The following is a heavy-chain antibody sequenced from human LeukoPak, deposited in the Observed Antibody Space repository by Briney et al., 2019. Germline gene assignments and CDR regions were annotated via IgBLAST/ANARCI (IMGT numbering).Heavy chain of an antibody. Sequence: NSSETLSLTCTVSGDSISSYYWSWIRQPPGKGLEWIGYIYYSGSTNYNPSLKSRVTISVDTSKNQFSLKLSSVTAADTAVYYCARSLWFGELLPFDYWGQGTLVTVSS. D-gene: IGHD3-10*01. CDR1: GDSISSYY. J-gene: IGHJ4*02. V-gene: IGHV4-59*01. CDR3: ARSLWFGELLPFDY. CDR2: IYYSGST.